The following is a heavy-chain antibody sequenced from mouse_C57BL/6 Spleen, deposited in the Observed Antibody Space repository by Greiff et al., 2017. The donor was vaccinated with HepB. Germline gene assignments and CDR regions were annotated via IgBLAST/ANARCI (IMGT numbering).Heavy chain of an antibody. Sequence: DVQLQESGGGLVKPGGSLKLSCAASGFTFSDYGMHWVRQAPEKGLEWVAYISSGSSTIYYADTVKGRFTISRDNAKNTLFLQMTSLRSEDTAMYYCARKDYNAMDYWGQGTSVTVSS. J-gene: IGHJ4*01. CDR1: GFTFSDYG. CDR3: ARKDYNAMDY. V-gene: IGHV5-17*01. CDR2: ISSGSSTI.